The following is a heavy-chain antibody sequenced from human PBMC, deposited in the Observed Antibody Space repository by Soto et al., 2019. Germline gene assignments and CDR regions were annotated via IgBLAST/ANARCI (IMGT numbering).Heavy chain of an antibody. V-gene: IGHV4-59*08. D-gene: IGHD4-17*01. J-gene: IGHJ4*02. CDR3: ARRYGSSFDF. Sequence: SETLSLTCTVSAGSITSYYWSWIRQPPGKGLEWIGYVYFSGSSKYNPSLKSRVTISVDTSKNQSSLKLSSVTAADTAVFYCARRYGSSFDFWGPGTLVTVSS. CDR2: VYFSGSS. CDR1: AGSITSYY.